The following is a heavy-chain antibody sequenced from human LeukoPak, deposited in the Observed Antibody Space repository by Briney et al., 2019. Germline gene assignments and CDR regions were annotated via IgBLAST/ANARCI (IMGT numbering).Heavy chain of an antibody. J-gene: IGHJ4*02. CDR3: ALNYYDSSGYYGTGY. Sequence: PGGSLRLSCAASGFTFSSYEMNWVRQAPGKGLAWVSYISSSGSTIYYADSVKGRFTISRDNAKNSLYLQMNSLRAEDTAVYYCALNYYDSSGYYGTGYWGQGTLVTVSS. CDR2: ISSSGSTI. D-gene: IGHD3-22*01. CDR1: GFTFSSYE. V-gene: IGHV3-48*03.